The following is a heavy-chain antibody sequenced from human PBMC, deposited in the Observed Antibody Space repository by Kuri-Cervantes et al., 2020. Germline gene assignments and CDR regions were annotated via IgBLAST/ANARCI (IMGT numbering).Heavy chain of an antibody. V-gene: IGHV1-18*01. Sequence: ASVKVSCKASGYTLSSSGISWVRRAPGQGLEWMGWISAYNHNTNYAQKFQGRVTMTRNTSISTAYMELSSLRSEDTAVYYCARGSYYDSSGYYYWGQGTLVTVSS. J-gene: IGHJ4*02. CDR2: ISAYNHNT. D-gene: IGHD3-22*01. CDR3: ARGSYYDSSGYYY. CDR1: GYTLSSSG.